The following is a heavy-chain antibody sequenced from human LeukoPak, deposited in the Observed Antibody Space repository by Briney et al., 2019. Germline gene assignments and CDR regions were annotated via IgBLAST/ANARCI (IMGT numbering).Heavy chain of an antibody. V-gene: IGHV3-15*01. CDR2: IKGKSDRGTT. CDR1: GFTFGDYA. Sequence: GGSLRLSCTASGFTFGDYAMNWVRQAPGKGLEWVGRIKGKSDRGTTDYAAPVKGRFTISRDDSKNTLYLQMNSLKTEDTAVYYCATSGRRWDYFDYWGQGTLVTVSS. D-gene: IGHD4-23*01. J-gene: IGHJ4*02. CDR3: ATSGRRWDYFDY.